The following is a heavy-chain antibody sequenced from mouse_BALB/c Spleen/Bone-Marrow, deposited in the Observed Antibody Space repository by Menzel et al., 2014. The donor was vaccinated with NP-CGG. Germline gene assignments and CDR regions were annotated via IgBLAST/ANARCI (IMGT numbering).Heavy chain of an antibody. J-gene: IGHJ3*01. Sequence: EVQLVESGGGLVQPGGSLKLSCAASGFDFSTFWMSWVRQAPGKGLEWIGEINPDRRTINYSPSLKDKFVISRDNAKNTLYLLMSKVRSEDTALYYCARLHYYGYGAYWGQGTLVTVFA. V-gene: IGHV4-1*02. CDR3: ARLHYYGYGAY. CDR1: GFDFSTFW. D-gene: IGHD1-2*01. CDR2: INPDRRTI.